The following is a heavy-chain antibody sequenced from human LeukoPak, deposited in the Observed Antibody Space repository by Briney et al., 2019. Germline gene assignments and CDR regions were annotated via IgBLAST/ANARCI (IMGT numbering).Heavy chain of an antibody. CDR3: ARAIAAAALGAFDI. V-gene: IGHV1-18*01. Sequence: GASVKVSCKASGYTSISYAITWVRQAPGQGLEWMGWISAYNGNTNYAQKLQGRVTMTTDTSTSAAYMELRSLRYDDTAVYYCARAIAAAALGAFDIWGQGTMVTVSS. J-gene: IGHJ3*02. CDR2: ISAYNGNT. CDR1: GYTSISYA. D-gene: IGHD6-13*01.